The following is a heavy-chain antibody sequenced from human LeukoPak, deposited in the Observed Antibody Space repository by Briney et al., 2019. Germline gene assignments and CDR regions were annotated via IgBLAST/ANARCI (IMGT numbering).Heavy chain of an antibody. CDR3: AADRNTIKWPFY. CDR2: IYYSGNT. CDR1: GDSIDTYY. V-gene: IGHV4-59*01. Sequence: SETLSLTCTVSGDSIDTYYWSWIRQPPGKGLEWIGYIYYSGNTNYNPSLKSRVTISVDRSKNQFSLNLNSVDAADTAVYYCAADRNTIKWPFYWGQGTLVTVSP. J-gene: IGHJ4*02. D-gene: IGHD2-2*01.